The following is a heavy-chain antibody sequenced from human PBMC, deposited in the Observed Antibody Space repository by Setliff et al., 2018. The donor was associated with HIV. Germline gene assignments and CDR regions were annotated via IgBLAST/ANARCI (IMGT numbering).Heavy chain of an antibody. Sequence: SVKVSCKASGGTFSSYAISWVRQAPGQGLEWMGGIIPIFGTANYAQKFQGRVTITADESTSTAYMELSSLRSEDTAVYYCARGATYYYDSSGYYFDYWGQGTLVTVSS. CDR3: ARGATYYYDSSGYYFDY. V-gene: IGHV1-69*13. D-gene: IGHD3-22*01. CDR2: IIPIFGTA. J-gene: IGHJ4*02. CDR1: GGTFSSYA.